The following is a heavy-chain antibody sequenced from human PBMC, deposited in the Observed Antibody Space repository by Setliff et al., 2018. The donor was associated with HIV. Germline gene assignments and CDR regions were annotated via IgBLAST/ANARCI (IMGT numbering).Heavy chain of an antibody. CDR1: GFTFSSYE. D-gene: IGHD1-1*01. CDR3: ARDKLEPHDGGYAFDI. V-gene: IGHV3-48*03. CDR2: ISSSGSDV. Sequence: GGSLRLSCAASGFTFSSYEMNWVRQAPGKGLEWVSSISSSGSDVQYADSVKGRFTISRDNAKNSLTLQMTSLRAEDTAVYYCARDKLEPHDGGYAFDIWGQGTMVTVSS. J-gene: IGHJ3*02.